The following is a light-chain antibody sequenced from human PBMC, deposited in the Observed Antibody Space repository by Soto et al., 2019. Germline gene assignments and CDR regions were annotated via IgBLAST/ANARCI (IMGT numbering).Light chain of an antibody. V-gene: IGKV3-15*01. CDR3: HQYYNWPPYT. CDR1: QSVSSN. J-gene: IGKJ2*01. Sequence: EVVLTQSPATLSLSPGDRATLSCRASQSVSSNLAWYQQKPGQSPRLLIYGAYTRATGVPHRFSGSRSGTEFTLTISAVQSDDFAVYYCHQYYNWPPYTFGQGTKLDFK. CDR2: GAY.